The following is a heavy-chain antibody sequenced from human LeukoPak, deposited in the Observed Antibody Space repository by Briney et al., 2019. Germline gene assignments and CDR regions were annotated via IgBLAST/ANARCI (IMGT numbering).Heavy chain of an antibody. J-gene: IGHJ4*02. D-gene: IGHD5-12*01. V-gene: IGHV3-23*01. CDR1: GFTFSSYA. Sequence: RGSLRLSCAASGFTFSSYAMSWVRQAPGKGLEWVSAVSGSAGSTYYADSVKGRFTISRDNSKNTLYLQMNSLRAEDTAVYYCAKLGGSVNSGYGFDYWGQGTLVTVFS. CDR2: VSGSAGST. CDR3: AKLGGSVNSGYGFDY.